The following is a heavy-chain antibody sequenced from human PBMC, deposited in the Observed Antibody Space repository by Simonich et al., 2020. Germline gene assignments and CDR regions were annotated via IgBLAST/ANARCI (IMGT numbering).Heavy chain of an antibody. J-gene: IGHJ4*02. CDR2: IGDNNGNT. D-gene: IGHD2-15*01. CDR3: ARASRGTWWYYYFDY. Sequence: QVQLVQSGAEVKKPGASVKVSCKASGYTFTSYGISWLTQAPGQGPEWMGWIGDNNGNTNDTQKPQGSVTMTTDTTTSTAYRGLRSLRTDDTAVYYCARASRGTWWYYYFDYWGQGTLVTVSS. V-gene: IGHV1-18*01. CDR1: GYTFTSYG.